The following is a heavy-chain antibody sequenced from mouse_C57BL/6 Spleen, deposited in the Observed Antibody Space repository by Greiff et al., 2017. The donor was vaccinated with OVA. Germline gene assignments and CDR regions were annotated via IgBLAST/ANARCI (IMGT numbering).Heavy chain of an antibody. CDR1: GYTFTSYW. CDR3: ARKFSITGTSWFAY. Sequence: QVQLQQPGAELVKPGASVKMSCKASGYTFTSYWITWVKQRPGQGLEWIGDIYPGSGSTNYNEKFKSKATLTVDTSSSTAYMQLSSLTSEDSAVYYCARKFSITGTSWFAYWGQGTLVTVSA. D-gene: IGHD4-1*01. CDR2: IYPGSGST. J-gene: IGHJ3*01. V-gene: IGHV1-55*01.